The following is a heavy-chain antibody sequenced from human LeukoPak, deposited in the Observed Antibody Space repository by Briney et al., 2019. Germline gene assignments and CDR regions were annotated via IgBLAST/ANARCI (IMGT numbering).Heavy chain of an antibody. CDR2: INRDGGER. CDR1: GFTFSTYW. V-gene: IGHV3-7*05. D-gene: IGHD3-10*01. Sequence: PGGSLRLSCAASGFTFSTYWMGWVRQAPGKGLEWVANINRDGGERYYVDSVRGRFTISRDNAKNSLYLEMNSLRADDTAVYYCARPSYSSASFFDYWGQGTLVAVSS. J-gene: IGHJ4*02. CDR3: ARPSYSSASFFDY.